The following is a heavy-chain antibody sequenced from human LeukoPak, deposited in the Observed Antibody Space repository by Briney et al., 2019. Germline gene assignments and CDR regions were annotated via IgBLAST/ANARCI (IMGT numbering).Heavy chain of an antibody. J-gene: IGHJ3*02. CDR2: IYHGGST. CDR1: GYSISSGYY. V-gene: IGHV4-38-2*02. CDR3: ARDPIGLAVQLERRGAFDI. Sequence: SETLSLTCTVSGYSISSGYYWGWIRQPPGKGLEWIGSIYHGGSTYYNPSLKSRVTISVDTSKTKFSLKLSSVTAADTAVYYCARDPIGLAVQLERRGAFDIWGQGTMVTVSS. D-gene: IGHD1-1*01.